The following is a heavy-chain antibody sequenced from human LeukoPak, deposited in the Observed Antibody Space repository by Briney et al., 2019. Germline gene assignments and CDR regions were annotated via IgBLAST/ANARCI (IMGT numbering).Heavy chain of an antibody. CDR3: ARAVGDFWSGYSAFDI. Sequence: SQTLSLTCTVSGGSISSGSYYWSWIRQPAGKGLEWIGYIYYSGSTYYNPSLKSRVTISVDTSKNQFSLKLSSVTAADTAVYYCARAVGDFWSGYSAFDIWGQGTMVTVSS. V-gene: IGHV4-30-4*08. CDR1: GGSISSGSYY. CDR2: IYYSGST. D-gene: IGHD3-3*01. J-gene: IGHJ3*02.